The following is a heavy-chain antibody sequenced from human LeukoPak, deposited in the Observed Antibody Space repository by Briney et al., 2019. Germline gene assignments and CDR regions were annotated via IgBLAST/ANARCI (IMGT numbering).Heavy chain of an antibody. CDR1: GYTFTSYY. V-gene: IGHV1-46*01. Sequence: ASVKVSCKASGYTFTSYYMHWVRQAPGQGLEWMGIINPSGGSTSYAQKFQGRVTMTRDTSTSTAYMELSSLRSEDTAVYYCARERVAAGAFDYWGQGTLVTVSS. CDR3: ARERVAAGAFDY. CDR2: INPSGGST. J-gene: IGHJ4*02. D-gene: IGHD6-13*01.